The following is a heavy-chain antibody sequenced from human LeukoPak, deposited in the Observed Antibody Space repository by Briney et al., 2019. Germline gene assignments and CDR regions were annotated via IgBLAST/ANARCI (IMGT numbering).Heavy chain of an antibody. Sequence: ASVKVSCKASGYTFTSYDINWVRQATGQGLEWMGWMNPNSGNTGYARKFQGRVTMTRNTSISTAYMELSSLRSEDTAVYYCARAARDGSLNWFDPWGQGTLVTVSS. CDR1: GYTFTSYD. CDR2: MNPNSGNT. V-gene: IGHV1-8*01. CDR3: ARAARDGSLNWFDP. D-gene: IGHD5-24*01. J-gene: IGHJ5*02.